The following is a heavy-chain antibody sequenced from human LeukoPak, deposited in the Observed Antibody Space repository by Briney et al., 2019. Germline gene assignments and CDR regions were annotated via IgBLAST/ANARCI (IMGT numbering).Heavy chain of an antibody. CDR1: GGTFSSYA. V-gene: IGHV1-69*13. CDR2: IIPIFGTA. CDR3: ARDTMVRGVITNWFDP. J-gene: IGHJ5*02. Sequence: ASVKVSCKASGGTFSSYAISWVRQAPGQGLEWMGGIIPIFGTANYAQKFQGRVTITADESTSTAYIELSSLRSEDTAVYYCARDTMVRGVITNWFDPWGQGTLVTVSS. D-gene: IGHD3-10*01.